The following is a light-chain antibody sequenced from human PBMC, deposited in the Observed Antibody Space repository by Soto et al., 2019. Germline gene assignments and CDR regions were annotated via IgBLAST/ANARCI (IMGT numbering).Light chain of an antibody. CDR3: SSYTSSCTYV. Sequence: QSVLTQPASVSGSPGQSITISCTGTSSDVGGSNYVSWYQQHPGKAPKLIIFDVSHRPSGFSNRFSGSKSGNTASLTISGLQAEDEADYYCSSYTSSCTYVFGTGTKLTVL. CDR1: SSDVGGSNY. J-gene: IGLJ1*01. CDR2: DVS. V-gene: IGLV2-14*03.